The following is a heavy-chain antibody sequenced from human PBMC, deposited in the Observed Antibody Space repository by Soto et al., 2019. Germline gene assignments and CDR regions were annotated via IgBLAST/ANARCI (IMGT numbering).Heavy chain of an antibody. CDR2: IYSGGST. CDR1: GFTVSSNY. CDR3: ARDSRDPDTAMGKDV. J-gene: IGHJ6*02. Sequence: PGGSLRLSCAASGFTVSSNYMSWVRQAPGKGLEWVSVIYSGGSTYYADSVKGRFTISRDNSKNTLYLRMNSLRAEDTAVYYCARDSRDPDTAMGKDVWGQGTTVTVSS. D-gene: IGHD5-18*01. V-gene: IGHV3-53*01.